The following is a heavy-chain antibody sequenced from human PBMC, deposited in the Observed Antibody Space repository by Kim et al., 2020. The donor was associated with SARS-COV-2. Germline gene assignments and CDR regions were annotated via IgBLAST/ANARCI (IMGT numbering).Heavy chain of an antibody. CDR1: GFTFSDYY. V-gene: IGHV3-11*01. CDR2: ISSSGSTI. Sequence: GGSLRLSCAASGFTFSDYYMSWIRQAPGKGLEWVSYISSSGSTIYYADSVKGRFTISRDNAKNSLYLQMNSLRAEDTAVYYCARVGPWGGYSGSYCRAFDYWGQGTLVTVSS. J-gene: IGHJ4*02. D-gene: IGHD1-26*01. CDR3: ARVGPWGGYSGSYCRAFDY.